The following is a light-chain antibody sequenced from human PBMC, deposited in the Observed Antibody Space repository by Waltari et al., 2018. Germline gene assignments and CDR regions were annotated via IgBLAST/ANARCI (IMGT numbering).Light chain of an antibody. CDR2: DVD. J-gene: IGLJ1*01. CDR1: ASDLGHYDP. CDR3: KSFTNKLTYV. Sequence: QSALTQPASVSGSPGQSITISCTGTASDLGHYDPVSWYQHHPGRAPKLIIYDVDNRPSGVSDRFSGSKSGNTASLTISGLQPEDEADYYCKSFTNKLTYVFGSGTKVSV. V-gene: IGLV2-14*03.